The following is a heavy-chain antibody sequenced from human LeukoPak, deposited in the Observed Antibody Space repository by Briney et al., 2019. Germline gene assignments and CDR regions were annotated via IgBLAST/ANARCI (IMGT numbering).Heavy chain of an antibody. CDR2: IYYSGST. CDR1: GGSISSYY. Sequence: PSETLSLTCTVSGGSISSYYCSWIRQPPGKGLEWIGYIYYSGSTNYNPSLKSRVSISVDTSKNQFSLKLSSVTAADTAVYYCVRSYGSGSFYYFDYWGQGTLVTVSS. J-gene: IGHJ4*02. V-gene: IGHV4-59*01. CDR3: VRSYGSGSFYYFDY. D-gene: IGHD3-10*01.